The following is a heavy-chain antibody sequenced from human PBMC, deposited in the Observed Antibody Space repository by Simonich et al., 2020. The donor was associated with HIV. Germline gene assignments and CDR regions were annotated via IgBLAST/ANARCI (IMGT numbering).Heavy chain of an antibody. CDR1: GFTVSINY. CDR3: ARSEAYYYVSGIYYNPGAFDI. J-gene: IGHJ3*02. D-gene: IGHD3-10*01. Sequence: EVQLVEPVGNLVQPGGSLRLSCAASGFTVSINYMRWVRQAPGKGRGWGSVIDSVGSTCYADAGQGRFTIARHNSKNTLYLQMNSLRAEDTAVYYCARSEAYYYVSGIYYNPGAFDIWGQGTMVTVSS. V-gene: IGHV3-53*04. CDR2: IDSVGST.